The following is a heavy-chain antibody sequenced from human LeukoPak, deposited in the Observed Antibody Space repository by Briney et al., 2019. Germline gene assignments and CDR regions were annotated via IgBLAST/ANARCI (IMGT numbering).Heavy chain of an antibody. J-gene: IGHJ4*02. CDR2: IYSGGTT. Sequence: GGSLRLSCAASGFTVSTNCMTWVRQAPGKGLEWVSTIYSGGTTYYAASVMGRFTISRHNSRNSRYLQMNSLRAEDTAVYYCARVDTVMAYYFDLWGQGTLVTVSS. D-gene: IGHD5-18*01. CDR3: ARVDTVMAYYFDL. CDR1: GFTVSTNC. V-gene: IGHV3-53*04.